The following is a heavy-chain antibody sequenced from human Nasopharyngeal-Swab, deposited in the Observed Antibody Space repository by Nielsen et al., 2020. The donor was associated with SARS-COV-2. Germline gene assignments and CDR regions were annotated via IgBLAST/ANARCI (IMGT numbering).Heavy chain of an antibody. D-gene: IGHD4-17*01. CDR1: GYTFTSYD. CDR2: MNPNSGNT. Sequence: ASVKVSCKASGYTFTSYDINWVRQATGHGLEWMGWMNPNSGNTGYAQKFQGRVTMTRNTSISTAYMELSSLRSEDTAVYYCARAGGGYGDEIYYYYGMDVWGQGTTVTVSS. J-gene: IGHJ6*02. CDR3: ARAGGGYGDEIYYYYGMDV. V-gene: IGHV1-8*01.